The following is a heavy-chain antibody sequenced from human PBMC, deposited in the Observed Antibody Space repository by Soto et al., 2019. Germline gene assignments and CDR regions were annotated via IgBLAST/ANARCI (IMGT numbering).Heavy chain of an antibody. V-gene: IGHV3-9*01. CDR1: GFTFDDYA. D-gene: IGHD3-10*01. CDR2: ISWNSGSI. CDR3: AKGPHMVRGYYYGMDV. J-gene: IGHJ6*02. Sequence: EVQLVESGGGLVQPGRSLRLSCAASGFTFDDYAMHWVRQAPGKGLEWVSGISWNSGSIGYADSVKGRFTISRDNAKNSLYLQMNSLRAEDTALYYCAKGPHMVRGYYYGMDVWGQGTTVIVSS.